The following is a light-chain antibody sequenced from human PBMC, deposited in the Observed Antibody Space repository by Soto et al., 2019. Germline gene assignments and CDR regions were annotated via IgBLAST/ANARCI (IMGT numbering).Light chain of an antibody. Sequence: EIVLTQSPGTLSLSPGERATLSCRAIQSVSSSYLAWYQQKPGQAPRLLIYGASSRATGIPDRFSGSGSGTDFTLTISSLEPEDFAVYYCQQYYKWPPSAFGQGTKVDIK. CDR2: GAS. CDR3: QQYYKWPPSA. V-gene: IGKV3-20*01. CDR1: QSVSSSY. J-gene: IGKJ1*01.